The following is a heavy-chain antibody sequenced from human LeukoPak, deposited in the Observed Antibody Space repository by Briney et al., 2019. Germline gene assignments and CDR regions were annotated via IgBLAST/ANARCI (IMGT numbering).Heavy chain of an antibody. D-gene: IGHD5-24*01. J-gene: IGHJ4*02. CDR2: INHSGSI. CDR1: GGSSSDYY. Sequence: SETLSLTCAVYGGSSSDYYWSWIRQPPGKGLEWIGEINHSGSINYNPSLKSRVTISVDTSKNQLSLKLNSVTAADTAVYYCARSGAWLVDYWGQGTLVTVSS. CDR3: ARSGAWLVDY. V-gene: IGHV4-34*01.